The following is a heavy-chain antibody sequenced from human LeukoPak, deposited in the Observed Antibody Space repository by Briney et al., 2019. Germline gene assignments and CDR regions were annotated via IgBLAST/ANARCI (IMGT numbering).Heavy chain of an antibody. V-gene: IGHV3-21*04. Sequence: GGSLRLSCAASGFTFSSYSMNWVRQAPGKGLEWVSSISSSSSYIYYADSVKGRFTISRDNAKNSLYLQMNSLRAEDTAVYYCAKAVVIVPTATPFDYWGQGTLVTVSS. CDR2: ISSSSSYI. CDR1: GFTFSSYS. CDR3: AKAVVIVPTATPFDY. D-gene: IGHD2-2*01. J-gene: IGHJ4*02.